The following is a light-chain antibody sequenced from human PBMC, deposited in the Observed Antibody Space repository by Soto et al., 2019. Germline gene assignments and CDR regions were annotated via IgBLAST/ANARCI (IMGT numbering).Light chain of an antibody. CDR2: EVS. V-gene: IGLV2-8*01. Sequence: QSALTQPPSASGSPGQSVTISCTGTSSDVGGYNYVSWYQQHPGKAPKLMIYEVSKRPSGVPDRFSGSKSDNTASLAISGLRSEDEADYYCAAWDDSLSGPVFGGGTKLTVL. J-gene: IGLJ3*02. CDR1: SSDVGGYNY. CDR3: AAWDDSLSGPV.